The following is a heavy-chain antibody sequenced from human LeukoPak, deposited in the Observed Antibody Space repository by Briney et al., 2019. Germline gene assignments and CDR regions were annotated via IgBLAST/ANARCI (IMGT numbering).Heavy chain of an antibody. J-gene: IGHJ4*02. Sequence: SETLSLTCTVSGGSISSGSYYWSWIRQPAGKGLEWIGRIYTSGSTNYNPSLKSRVTISVDTSKNQFSLKLSSVTAADTAVYYCARAKYYYDSSGYYYLLFDYWGQGTLVTVSS. V-gene: IGHV4-61*02. CDR2: IYTSGST. CDR1: GGSISSGSYY. CDR3: ARAKYYYDSSGYYYLLFDY. D-gene: IGHD3-22*01.